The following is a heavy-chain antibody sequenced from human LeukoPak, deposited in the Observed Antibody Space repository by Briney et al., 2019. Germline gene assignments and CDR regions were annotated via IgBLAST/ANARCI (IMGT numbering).Heavy chain of an antibody. CDR2: INPSGGST. Sequence: GASVKVSCKASGYTFTSSYLHWVRQAPGQGLEWMGIINPSGGSTSYAQKFQGRVTMTRDTSTSTVYMELSSLRSEDTAVYYCARDVVPWDYSAHPNDDYWGQGTLVTVSS. CDR3: ARDVVPWDYSAHPNDDY. CDR1: GYTFTSSY. D-gene: IGHD1-1*01. V-gene: IGHV1-46*01. J-gene: IGHJ4*02.